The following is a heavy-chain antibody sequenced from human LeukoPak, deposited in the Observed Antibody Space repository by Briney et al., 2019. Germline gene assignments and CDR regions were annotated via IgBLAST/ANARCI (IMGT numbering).Heavy chain of an antibody. CDR2: INSDGSST. Sequence: PGGSLRLSSAASGFTFSSYWMQWVRQVPGKGLLWVSRINSDGSSTSYADSVKGRFTISRDNAKNTVYLQMNSLRVEDTAVYYCARSTGGGSSSYWGQGTLVTVSS. CDR1: GFTFSSYW. V-gene: IGHV3-74*01. J-gene: IGHJ4*02. D-gene: IGHD6-13*01. CDR3: ARSTGGGSSSY.